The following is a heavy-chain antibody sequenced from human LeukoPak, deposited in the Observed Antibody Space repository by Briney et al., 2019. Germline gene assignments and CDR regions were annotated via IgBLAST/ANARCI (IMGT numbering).Heavy chain of an antibody. Sequence: ASVKVSCKASGYTFTSYHVNWVRQASGQGLEWMGWINPNNDKTAYAQKFQGRVTITRDTSINTVYMELSSLRSDDTAVYYCARESGYSFLNVWGKGTSVTVSS. CDR1: GYTFTSYH. CDR2: INPNNDKT. CDR3: ARESGYSFLNV. J-gene: IGHJ6*04. D-gene: IGHD5-18*01. V-gene: IGHV1-8*01.